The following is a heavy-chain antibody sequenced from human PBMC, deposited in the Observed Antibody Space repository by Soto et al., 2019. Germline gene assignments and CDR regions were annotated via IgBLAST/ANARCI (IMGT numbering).Heavy chain of an antibody. V-gene: IGHV3-30*18. J-gene: IGHJ4*02. D-gene: IGHD2-15*01. CDR1: GYTFTSYY. Sequence: SCGASGYTFTSYYMHWVGQDPPKGREWVAGISHGATRKSYSDSVKGRFIISRDNTKKMLYLQLNSLRREDTAVYYCAKDCVGGSIRYQLDYWGRGPLIT. CDR2: ISHGATRK. CDR3: AKDCVGGSIRYQLDY.